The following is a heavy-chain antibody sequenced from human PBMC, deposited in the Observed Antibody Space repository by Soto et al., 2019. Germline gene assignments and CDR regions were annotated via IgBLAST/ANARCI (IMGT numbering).Heavy chain of an antibody. J-gene: IGHJ4*02. D-gene: IGHD2-8*01. V-gene: IGHV1-69*02. CDR3: ATAVGLMGSKTAFDI. CDR2: IIPILGEA. Sequence: GASVKVSCKASGGTFSSYTISWVRQAPGQGLEWMGRIIPILGEANYAQKFQGRVTMTADTSADTAYMELSSLRSEDTAVYYCATAVGLMGSKTAFDIWGQGTLVTVSS. CDR1: GGTFSSYT.